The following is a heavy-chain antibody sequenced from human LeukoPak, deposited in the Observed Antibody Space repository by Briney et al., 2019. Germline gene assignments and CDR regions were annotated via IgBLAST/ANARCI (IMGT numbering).Heavy chain of an antibody. J-gene: IGHJ4*02. CDR3: ARAEKAVTGTLDS. Sequence: PSETLSLTCTVSGDSIGNYYWSWIRQSPGEELEWIGYMYNRGSTIYNPSLKSRVTISTDTSKNQFSLRLTSVTAADTAVYYCARAEKAVTGTLDSWGQGTLITVSS. D-gene: IGHD6-19*01. CDR2: MYNRGST. CDR1: GDSIGNYY. V-gene: IGHV4-59*01.